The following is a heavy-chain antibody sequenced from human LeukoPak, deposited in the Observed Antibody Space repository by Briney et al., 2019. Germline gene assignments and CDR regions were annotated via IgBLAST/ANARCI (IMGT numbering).Heavy chain of an antibody. Sequence: SETLSLTCTVSGGSISSSSYYWGWIRQPPGKPLEWIGSIYYSGSTYYNPSLKSRVTISVDTSKNQFSLKLSSVTAADTAVYYCARRPSSEYSSSSGFDYWGQGTLVTVSS. D-gene: IGHD6-6*01. CDR3: ARRPSSEYSSSSGFDY. CDR2: IYYSGST. J-gene: IGHJ4*02. CDR1: GGSISSSSYY. V-gene: IGHV4-39*07.